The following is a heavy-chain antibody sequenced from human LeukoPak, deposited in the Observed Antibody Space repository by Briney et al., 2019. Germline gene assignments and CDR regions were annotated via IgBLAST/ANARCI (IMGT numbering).Heavy chain of an antibody. Sequence: ASVKDSCQASGGTLSSYAISWVRQAPGRGLEWMGRIIPIFGIANYAQKLQGRVTITADKSTRTAYMELSSLRSEDTAVYYCVVVVVAATPDAFDIWGQGTMVTVSS. D-gene: IGHD2-15*01. V-gene: IGHV1-69*04. CDR3: VVVVVAATPDAFDI. CDR2: IIPIFGIA. J-gene: IGHJ3*02. CDR1: GGTLSSYA.